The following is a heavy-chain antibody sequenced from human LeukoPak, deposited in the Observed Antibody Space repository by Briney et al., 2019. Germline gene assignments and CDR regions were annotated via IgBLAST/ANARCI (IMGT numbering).Heavy chain of an antibody. CDR3: ARGVWYSSSSFYYYYYMDV. Sequence: GVLRLSCAASGFTFSSYSMNWVRQAPGKGLEWVSYISSSSSTIYYADSVKGRFTISRDNAKNSLYLQMNSLRAEDTAVYYCARGVWYSSSSFYYYYYMDVWGKGTTVTVSS. D-gene: IGHD6-6*01. V-gene: IGHV3-48*01. J-gene: IGHJ6*03. CDR2: ISSSSSTI. CDR1: GFTFSSYS.